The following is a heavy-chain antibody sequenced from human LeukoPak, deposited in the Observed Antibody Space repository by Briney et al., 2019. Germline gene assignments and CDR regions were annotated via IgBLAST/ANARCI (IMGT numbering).Heavy chain of an antibody. V-gene: IGHV3-74*01. J-gene: IGHJ4*02. CDR3: GRDSPYSARGQPTDY. CDR1: GFPFTNYW. Sequence: GGSLRLSCAVSGFPFTNYWMDWVRQVPGKGLVWVARINTDGSSFNYADSVKGRFTISRDNAENSLYLQMNSLRAGDTAVYYCGRDSPYSARGQPTDYWGQGTRVTVSS. CDR2: INTDGSSF. D-gene: IGHD3-10*01.